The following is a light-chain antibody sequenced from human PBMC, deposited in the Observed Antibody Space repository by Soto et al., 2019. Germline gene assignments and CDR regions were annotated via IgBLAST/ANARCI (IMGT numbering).Light chain of an antibody. J-gene: IGKJ1*01. V-gene: IGKV1-27*01. CDR3: QKYNSAPRT. CDR1: QGIIDY. Sequence: DIQMTQSPSSLAASVGDRVTITCRASQGIIDYLAWYQQKPGKAPKLLIYAASTLQSEVPSRFSGSGAGTDFTLTITSLQPEDVATYYCQKYNSAPRTFGQGTKVEIK. CDR2: AAS.